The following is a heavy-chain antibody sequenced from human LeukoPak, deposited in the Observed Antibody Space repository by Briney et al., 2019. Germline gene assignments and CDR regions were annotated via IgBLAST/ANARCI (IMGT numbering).Heavy chain of an antibody. Sequence: GGSLRLSCAASGFTFSSYEMNWVRQAPGKGLEWVSYISSSGSTIYYADSVKGRFTISRDNAKNSLYLQMNSLRAEDTAVYYCARFITFNDYWGQGTLVTVSP. D-gene: IGHD3-16*01. CDR1: GFTFSSYE. V-gene: IGHV3-48*03. CDR2: ISSSGSTI. CDR3: ARFITFNDY. J-gene: IGHJ4*02.